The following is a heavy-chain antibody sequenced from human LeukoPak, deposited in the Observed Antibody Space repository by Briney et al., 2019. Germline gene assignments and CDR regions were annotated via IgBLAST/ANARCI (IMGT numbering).Heavy chain of an antibody. D-gene: IGHD3/OR15-3a*01. CDR1: GYTFTSYG. Sequence: ASVKVSCKASGYTFTSYGISWVRQAPGQGLEWMGWISAYNGNTIYAQKFQGRVTMTEDTSTDTAYMELSSLRSEDTAVYYCATQGHRTYFDYWGQGTLVTVSS. CDR3: ATQGHRTYFDY. CDR2: ISAYNGNT. V-gene: IGHV1-18*01. J-gene: IGHJ4*02.